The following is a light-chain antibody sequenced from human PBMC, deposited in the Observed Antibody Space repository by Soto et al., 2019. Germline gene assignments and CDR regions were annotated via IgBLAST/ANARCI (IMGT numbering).Light chain of an antibody. Sequence: DIQVTQSPSSLSGSVGDRVTITCRASYDIINSLNWYQQKPGKAPKLLVHDASILQTGVPSRFSGGGSGTDFTFTITSLQPEDIATYYCQQYDILPITFGGGTKVDIK. J-gene: IGKJ4*01. CDR1: YDIINS. CDR3: QQYDILPIT. V-gene: IGKV1-33*01. CDR2: DAS.